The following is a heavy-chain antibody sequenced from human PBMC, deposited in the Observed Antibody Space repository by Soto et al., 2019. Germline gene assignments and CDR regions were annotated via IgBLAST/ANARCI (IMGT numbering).Heavy chain of an antibody. CDR1: GGSISSSSYY. D-gene: IGHD2-2*01. CDR2: IYYSGST. J-gene: IGHJ4*02. CDR3: ARVVPDKGYYFDY. Sequence: SETLSLTCTVSGGSISSSSYYWGWIRQPPGKGLEWIGSIYYSGSTYYNPSLKSRVTISVDTSKNQFSLKLSSVTAADTAVYYCARVVPDKGYYFDYWGQGTLVTVSS. V-gene: IGHV4-39*07.